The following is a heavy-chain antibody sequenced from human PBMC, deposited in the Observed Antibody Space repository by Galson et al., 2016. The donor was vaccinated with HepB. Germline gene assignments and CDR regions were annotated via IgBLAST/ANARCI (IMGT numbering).Heavy chain of an antibody. D-gene: IGHD6-13*01. CDR3: AKPRSSGWYEFDY. J-gene: IGHJ4*02. CDR2: ISGGGGST. V-gene: IGHV3-23*01. Sequence: SLRLSCAASGFTFSSYAMSWVRQAPGKGLEWVSLISGGGGSTYYAGSVKGRFTISRDNSKNTLFLQMNSLRAEDTAIYYCAKPRSSGWYEFDYWGQGTLVTVSS. CDR1: GFTFSSYA.